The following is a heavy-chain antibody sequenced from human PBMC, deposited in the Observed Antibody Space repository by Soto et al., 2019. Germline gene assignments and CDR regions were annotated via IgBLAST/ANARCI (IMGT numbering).Heavy chain of an antibody. V-gene: IGHV1-3*01. CDR3: ARNGYCSGGSCYSGISWFDP. Sequence: ASVKVSCKASGYTFTSYAMHWVRQAPGQRLEWMGWINAGIGNTKYSQKFQGRVTITRDTSASTAYMELSSLRSEDTAVYYCARNGYCSGGSCYSGISWFDPWGQGTLVTVSS. CDR2: INAGIGNT. CDR1: GYTFTSYA. J-gene: IGHJ5*02. D-gene: IGHD2-15*01.